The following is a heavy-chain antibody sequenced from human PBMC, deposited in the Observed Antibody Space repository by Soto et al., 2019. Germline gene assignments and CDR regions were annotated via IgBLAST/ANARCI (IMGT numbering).Heavy chain of an antibody. J-gene: IGHJ3*02. Sequence: PGGSLRLSCEASGFTFKESAMNWVRQAPGKGLEWVTSISDTGASTWYAESVRGRLSISRDNSKNTLYLQMNSLRGEDTAVYYCARRVIGSSRAFDIWGQGTMVTVSS. CDR1: GFTFKESA. CDR3: ARRVIGSSRAFDI. V-gene: IGHV3-23*01. D-gene: IGHD3-10*01. CDR2: ISDTGAST.